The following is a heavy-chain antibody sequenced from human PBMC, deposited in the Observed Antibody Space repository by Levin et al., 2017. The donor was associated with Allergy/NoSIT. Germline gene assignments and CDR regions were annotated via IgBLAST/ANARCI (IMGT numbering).Heavy chain of an antibody. D-gene: IGHD1-20*01. CDR3: AKSRNTGSSITLDY. V-gene: IGHV3-23*01. CDR2: ISSGGGT. J-gene: IGHJ4*02. CDR1: GFAFSSYA. Sequence: AGGSLRLSCAASGFAFSSYAMAWVRQAPGEGLEWVSRISSGGGTNYPDSVKGRFTISRDNSNNRLYLQMDSLRAEDTAIYYCAKSRNTGSSITLDYWGQGTLVTVSS.